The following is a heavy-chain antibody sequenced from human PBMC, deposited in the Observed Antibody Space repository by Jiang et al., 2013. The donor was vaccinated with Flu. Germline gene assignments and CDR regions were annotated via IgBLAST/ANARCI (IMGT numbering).Heavy chain of an antibody. CDR1: DGSISTSNW. CDR2: IHHSGTT. CDR3: ARTPDYYYGMDV. V-gene: IGHV4-4*02. D-gene: IGHD2-15*01. J-gene: IGHJ6*02. Sequence: TLSLTCTVSDGSISTSNWCSWVRQPPGKGLEWIGEIHHSGTTNYNPSLKSRVTMSVDKSKNQFSLRLSSVTAADTAVYYCARTPDYYYGMDVWGQGTTVTVSS.